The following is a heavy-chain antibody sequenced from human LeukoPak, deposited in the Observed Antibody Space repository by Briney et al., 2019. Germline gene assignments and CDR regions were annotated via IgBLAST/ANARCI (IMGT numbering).Heavy chain of an antibody. J-gene: IGHJ4*02. CDR3: AKINNDDDY. V-gene: IGHV3-30*18. CDR1: GFTFTAFG. D-gene: IGHD1/OR15-1a*01. Sequence: PGGSLRLSCAASGFTFTAFGIHWVRQAPGKGLEWVAAISSDGHTEYYIDSVKGRFTISRDNSKNMIYLQMNSLRREDSAVYFCAKINNDDDYWGQGTLVTVSS. CDR2: ISSDGHTE.